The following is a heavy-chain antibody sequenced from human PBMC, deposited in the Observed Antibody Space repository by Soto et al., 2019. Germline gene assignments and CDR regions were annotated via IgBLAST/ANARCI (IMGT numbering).Heavy chain of an antibody. CDR1: GFTFSIYA. D-gene: IGHD2-21*02. V-gene: IGHV3-23*01. CDR3: AKDSQYRLPPPIADFDD. Sequence: EVQLLESGGDLVQPGGSLRLSCAASGFTFSIYAMSWVRQAPGTGLEWVSTISGSGGDTYYAASVKGRFTIPRDNPKNTRYLQMNSLRAEDTAVYYCAKDSQYRLPPPIADFDDWGQGTLVTVSS. J-gene: IGHJ4*02. CDR2: ISGSGGDT.